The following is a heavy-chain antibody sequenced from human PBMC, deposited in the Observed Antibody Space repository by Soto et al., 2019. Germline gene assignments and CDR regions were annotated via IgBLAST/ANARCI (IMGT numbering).Heavy chain of an antibody. CDR1: GYTFTDDG. CDR2: ISTYNGNT. V-gene: IGHV1-18*04. Sequence: ASVKASFKASGYTFTDDGLRWVRPAPGQGPEGMGSISTYNGNTIYAQKIQGRVTMTTDTSTSRAYVELRSLTSDDTAVYYCAREGGISVWHAVDYGGQGTRVKVSS. CDR3: AREGGISVWHAVDY. D-gene: IGHD6-19*01. J-gene: IGHJ4*02.